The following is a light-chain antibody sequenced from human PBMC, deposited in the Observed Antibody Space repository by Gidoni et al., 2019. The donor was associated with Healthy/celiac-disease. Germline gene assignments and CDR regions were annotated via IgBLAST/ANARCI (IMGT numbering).Light chain of an antibody. CDR3: SAWDSSLSAWV. Sequence: QAGLTQPPSVSTGLRPTATLTCTGNSNNVGNQGAAWLQQHQGHPPKLLSYRNNNRPSGISERLSASRSGNTASLTITGLQPEDEADYYCSAWDSSLSAWVFGGGTKLTVL. J-gene: IGLJ3*02. CDR2: RNN. CDR1: SNNVGNQG. V-gene: IGLV10-54*01.